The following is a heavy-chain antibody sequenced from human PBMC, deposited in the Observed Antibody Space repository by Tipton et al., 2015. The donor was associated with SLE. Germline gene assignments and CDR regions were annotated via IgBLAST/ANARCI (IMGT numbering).Heavy chain of an antibody. CDR2: IYSSGST. CDR1: GDSIRNYY. J-gene: IGHJ4*02. Sequence: TLSLTCSVSGDSIRNYYWNWIRQSAGKGLEWIGRIYSSGSTNHNPSLKSRVSMSVDTSTNQFSLKMTSVTAADTAVYYCARSFDSGGYYDFWGQGTLVNASS. V-gene: IGHV4-4*07. D-gene: IGHD3-22*01. CDR3: ARSFDSGGYYDF.